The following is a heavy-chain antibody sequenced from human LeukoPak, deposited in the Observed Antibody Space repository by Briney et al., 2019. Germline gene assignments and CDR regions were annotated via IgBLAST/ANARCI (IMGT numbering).Heavy chain of an antibody. CDR3: ARDGAGRGVEVWSGYPYYYGMDV. V-gene: IGHV4-59*06. CDR2: IYYSGST. D-gene: IGHD3-3*01. CDR1: GGSISSYY. Sequence: SETLSLTCTVSGGSISSYYWSWIRQHPGKGLEWIGYIYYSGSTYYNPSLKSRVTISVDTSKNQFSLKLSSVTAADTAVYYCARDGAGRGVEVWSGYPYYYGMDVWGQGTTVTVSS. J-gene: IGHJ6*02.